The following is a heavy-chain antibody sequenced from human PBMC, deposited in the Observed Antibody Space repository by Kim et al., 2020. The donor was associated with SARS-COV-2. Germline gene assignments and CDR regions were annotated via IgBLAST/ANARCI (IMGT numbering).Heavy chain of an antibody. V-gene: IGHV1-18*01. CDR3: AREGPHAVVYFDY. Sequence: NYAQKLQGRVTMTTDTSTSTAYMELRSLRSDDTAVYYCAREGPHAVVYFDYWGQGTLVTVS. J-gene: IGHJ4*02. D-gene: IGHD2-15*01.